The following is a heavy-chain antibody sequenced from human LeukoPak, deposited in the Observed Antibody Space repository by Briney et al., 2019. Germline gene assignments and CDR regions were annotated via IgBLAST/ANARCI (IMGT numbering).Heavy chain of an antibody. J-gene: IGHJ6*02. Sequence: GGSLRLSCAASGFTFSTSGMHWVRQAPGKGLEWVAVIWNDGSNQYYGASVKGRFTISRDNSKNTLYLQMNSLRAEDTAVYYCATTKYSNSWEHYDHGMDDWGQGTTVNVS. CDR3: ATTKYSNSWEHYDHGMDD. D-gene: IGHD6-13*01. V-gene: IGHV3-33*01. CDR2: IWNDGSNQ. CDR1: GFTFSTSG.